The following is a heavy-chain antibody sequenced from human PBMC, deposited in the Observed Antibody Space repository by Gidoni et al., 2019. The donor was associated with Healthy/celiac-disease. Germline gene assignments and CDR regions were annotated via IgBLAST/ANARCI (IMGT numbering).Heavy chain of an antibody. V-gene: IGHV3-30*04. J-gene: IGHJ4*02. Sequence: QVQLVESGGGVVQPGRSLRLSCAASGFTFSSYAMHWVRQAPGKGLEWVAVISYDGSNKYYAASVKGRFTISRDNSKNTLYLQMNSLRAEDTAVYYCARAQPREMATINYWGQGTLVTVSS. CDR2: ISYDGSNK. CDR3: ARAQPREMATINY. D-gene: IGHD5-12*01. CDR1: GFTFSSYA.